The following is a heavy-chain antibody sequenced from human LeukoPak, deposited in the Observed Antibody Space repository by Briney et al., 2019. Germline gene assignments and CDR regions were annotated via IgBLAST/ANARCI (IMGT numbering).Heavy chain of an antibody. D-gene: IGHD3-10*01. Sequence: GSLRLSCAASGFTFSSYSMNWVRQAPGKGLEWVSSISSSSSYIYYADSVKGRFTISRDNAKNSLYLQMNSLRAEDTAVYYCARLVREPTETVDYWGQGTLVTVSS. CDR2: ISSSSSYI. CDR3: ARLVREPTETVDY. V-gene: IGHV3-21*01. CDR1: GFTFSSYS. J-gene: IGHJ4*02.